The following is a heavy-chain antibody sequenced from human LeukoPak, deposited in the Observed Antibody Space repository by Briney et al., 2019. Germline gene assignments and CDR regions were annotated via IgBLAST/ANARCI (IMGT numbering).Heavy chain of an antibody. CDR3: ARHGELYDILTGPLKWFDP. J-gene: IGHJ5*02. V-gene: IGHV4-59*08. CDR1: GGSISSYY. Sequence: SETLSLTCTVSGGSISSYYWSWIRQPPGKGLEWIGYIYYSGSTNYNPSLKSRVTISVDTSKNQFSLKLSSVTAADTAVYYCARHGELYDILTGPLKWFDPWGQGTLVTVSS. D-gene: IGHD3-9*01. CDR2: IYYSGST.